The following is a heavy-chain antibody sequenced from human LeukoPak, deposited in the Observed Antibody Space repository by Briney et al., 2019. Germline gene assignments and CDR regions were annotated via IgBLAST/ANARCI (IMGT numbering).Heavy chain of an antibody. Sequence: ASVKVSCKASGGTFSSYAISWVRQAPGQGLEWMGGFDPEDGETIYAQKFQGRVTMTEDTSTDTAYMELSSLRSEDTAVYYCATDVSGSYLDNWFDPWGQGTLVTVSS. CDR1: GGTFSSYA. V-gene: IGHV1-24*01. CDR3: ATDVSGSYLDNWFDP. J-gene: IGHJ5*02. CDR2: FDPEDGET. D-gene: IGHD1-26*01.